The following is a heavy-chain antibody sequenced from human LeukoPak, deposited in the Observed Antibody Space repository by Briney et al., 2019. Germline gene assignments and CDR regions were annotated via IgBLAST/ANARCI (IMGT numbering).Heavy chain of an antibody. D-gene: IGHD2-21*01. CDR2: IYYSGST. V-gene: IGHV4-39*01. J-gene: IGHJ4*02. Sequence: PSETLSLTCTVSGGSISSSSYYWGWIRQPPGKGLEGIGSIYYSGSTYYNPSLKSRVTISVDTSKNQFSLKLSSVTAADTAVYYCARQALGGDYFDYWGQGTLVTVSS. CDR1: GGSISSSSYY. CDR3: ARQALGGDYFDY.